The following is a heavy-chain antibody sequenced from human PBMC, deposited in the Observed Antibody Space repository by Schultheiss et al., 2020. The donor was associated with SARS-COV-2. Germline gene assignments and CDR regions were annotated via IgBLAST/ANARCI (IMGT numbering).Heavy chain of an antibody. CDR3: ARELGFGYDY. Sequence: GGSLRLSCAASGFTFSDNAMSWVRQAPGKGLEWVSGIGGGRGDRYYADSVRGRFAISRDNSRNTVSLQMNSLRADDTAVYYCARELGFGYDYWGQGTLVTVSS. J-gene: IGHJ4*02. CDR2: IGGGRGDR. V-gene: IGHV3-23*01. D-gene: IGHD3-16*01. CDR1: GFTFSDNA.